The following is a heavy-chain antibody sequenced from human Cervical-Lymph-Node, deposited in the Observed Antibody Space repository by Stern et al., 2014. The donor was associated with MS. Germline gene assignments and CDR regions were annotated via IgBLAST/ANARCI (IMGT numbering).Heavy chain of an antibody. J-gene: IGHJ4*02. D-gene: IGHD1-26*01. V-gene: IGHV6-1*01. CDR2: TYYRSKWYT. Sequence: QVQLQQSGPGLVKPSQTLSLTCAISGDRVSSGSAAWDWIRQSPSRGLEXLGRTYYRSKWYTDYALSVKSRITINPDTSKNQFSLHLKSVTPEDAAVYYCARGDLAEWAYYFDNWGQGTLVTVSS. CDR3: ARGDLAEWAYYFDN. CDR1: GDRVSSGSAA.